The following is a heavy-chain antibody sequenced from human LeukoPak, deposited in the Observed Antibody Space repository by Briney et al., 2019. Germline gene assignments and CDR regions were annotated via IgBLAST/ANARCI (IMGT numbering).Heavy chain of an antibody. CDR2: IYHSGST. CDR3: ARGRPYSGGYHLDY. J-gene: IGHJ4*02. Sequence: SETLSLTCAVSGGSISSGGYSWSWIRQPPGTGLEWIGYIYHSGSTYYNPSLKSRVTMSVDTSKNQFFLKLNSVTAADTAVYYCARGRPYSGGYHLDYWGQGTLVTVSA. V-gene: IGHV4-30-2*01. CDR1: GGSISSGGYS. D-gene: IGHD1-26*01.